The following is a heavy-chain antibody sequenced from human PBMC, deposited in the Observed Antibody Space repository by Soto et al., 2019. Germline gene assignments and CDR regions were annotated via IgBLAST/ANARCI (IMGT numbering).Heavy chain of an antibody. CDR1: GFTFSDYY. CDR3: ARAGGYCSGGSCYSLNYYYYYYMDV. CDR2: ISSSSSTI. J-gene: IGHJ6*03. Sequence: GGSLRLSCAASGFTFSDYYMSWIRQAPGKGLEWVSYISSSSSTIYYADSVKGRFTISRDNAKNSLYLQMNSLRAEDTAVYYCARAGGYCSGGSCYSLNYYYYYYMDVCGKGTTVTVSS. D-gene: IGHD2-15*01. V-gene: IGHV3-11*04.